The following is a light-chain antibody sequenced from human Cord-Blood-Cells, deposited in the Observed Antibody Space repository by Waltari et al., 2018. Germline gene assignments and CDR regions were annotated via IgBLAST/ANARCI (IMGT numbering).Light chain of an antibody. J-gene: IGLJ3*02. CDR1: SSEVGGYNY. CDR3: SSYTSSSTRV. V-gene: IGLV2-14*01. Sequence: QSALTQPASVSGSPGQSITISCTGTSSEVGGYNYVSWYQQHPVKAPKLMIYDVSNRPAGVSNRFSGSKSGNTASLTISGLQAEDEADYYCSSYTSSSTRVFGGGTKLTVL. CDR2: DVS.